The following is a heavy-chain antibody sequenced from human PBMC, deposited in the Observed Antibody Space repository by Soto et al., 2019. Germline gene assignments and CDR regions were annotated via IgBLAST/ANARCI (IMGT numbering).Heavy chain of an antibody. V-gene: IGHV4-59*01. Sequence: QVQLQVSAPGLVKPSKTLSLTCTVSGDSISAYSWSWVRQPPGKGLEWIGNIHYNGNTKYNPSLKSRVSMLVDTSKNQFSLRLISVTAADTAKYFCAREGNLGRWLQPLDFWGQGTLATVSS. J-gene: IGHJ4*02. CDR1: GDSISAYS. CDR3: AREGNLGRWLQPLDF. CDR2: IHYNGNT. D-gene: IGHD5-12*01.